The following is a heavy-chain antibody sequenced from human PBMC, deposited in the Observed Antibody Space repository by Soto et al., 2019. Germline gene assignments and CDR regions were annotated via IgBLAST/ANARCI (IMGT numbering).Heavy chain of an antibody. D-gene: IGHD3-9*01. CDR2: INHSGST. J-gene: IGHJ5*02. CDR3: ARVLRYFDWFQTPYWFDP. CDR1: GGSFSGYY. Sequence: SETLSLTCAVYGGSFSGYYWSWIRQPPGKGLEWIGEINHSGSTNYNPSLKSRVTISVDTSKNQFSLKLSSVTAADTAVYYCARVLRYFDWFQTPYWFDPWGQGTLVTVSS. V-gene: IGHV4-34*01.